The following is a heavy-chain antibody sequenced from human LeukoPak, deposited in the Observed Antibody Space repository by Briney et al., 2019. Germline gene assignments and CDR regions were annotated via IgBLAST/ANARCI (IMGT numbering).Heavy chain of an antibody. CDR3: ARDLAYCGGDCYSDDYYYYGMDV. D-gene: IGHD2-21*02. Sequence: ASVKVSCKASGGTFSSYAISWVRQAPGQGLEWMGGIIPIFGTANYAQKFQGGVTITADESTSTAYMELSSLRSEDTAVYYCARDLAYCGGDCYSDDYYYYGMDVWGQGTTVTVSS. CDR2: IIPIFGTA. V-gene: IGHV1-69*13. J-gene: IGHJ6*02. CDR1: GGTFSSYA.